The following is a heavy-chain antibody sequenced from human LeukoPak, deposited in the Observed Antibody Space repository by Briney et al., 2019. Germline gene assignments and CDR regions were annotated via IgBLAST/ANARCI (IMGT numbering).Heavy chain of an antibody. J-gene: IGHJ4*02. V-gene: IGHV3-23*01. CDR1: GFTFSSYA. CDR2: LSGSGGTT. CDR3: AKEYGSGSSYYFDY. Sequence: PGGSLRLSCVASGFTFSSYAMSWVRQAPGKGLEWLSGLSGSGGTTYYADSVKGRFTISRDNSKNTLYLQMDTLRAEDTAVYYCAKEYGSGSSYYFDYWGQGTLVTISS. D-gene: IGHD3-10*01.